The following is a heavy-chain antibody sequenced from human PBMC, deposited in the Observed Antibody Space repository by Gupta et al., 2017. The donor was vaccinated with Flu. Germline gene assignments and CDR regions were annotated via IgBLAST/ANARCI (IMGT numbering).Heavy chain of an antibody. V-gene: IGHV5-51*03. J-gene: IGHJ4*02. D-gene: IGHD4-17*01. Sequence: EVQLVQSGAEVKKPGESLKISCKGFGYSFNSYWVAWVRQIPGKGLEWMGVMYPGKSDVRYSPSFQGHVTISADKSMSTAYLQWSSLKASDTATYFCARSWGLTTPLDYWGQGTLVAVSP. CDR2: MYPGKSDV. CDR3: ARSWGLTTPLDY. CDR1: GYSFNSYW.